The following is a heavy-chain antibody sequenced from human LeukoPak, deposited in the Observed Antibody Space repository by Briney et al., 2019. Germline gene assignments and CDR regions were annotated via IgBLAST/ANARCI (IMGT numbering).Heavy chain of an antibody. J-gene: IGHJ4*02. CDR3: ATTGEPQGWDY. Sequence: ASVKVCCKASGYTFTSYYMHWVRQAPGQGLEWMGIINPSGGSTSYAQKFQGRVTMTRDTSTSTVYMELSSLRSEDTAVYYCATTGEPQGWDYWGQGTLVTVSS. V-gene: IGHV1-46*01. CDR2: INPSGGST. D-gene: IGHD1-26*01. CDR1: GYTFTSYY.